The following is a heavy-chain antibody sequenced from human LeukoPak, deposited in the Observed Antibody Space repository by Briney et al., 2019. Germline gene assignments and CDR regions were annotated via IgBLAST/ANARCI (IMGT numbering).Heavy chain of an antibody. J-gene: IGHJ6*03. Sequence: PGGSLRLSCAASGFTFSSYAMSWVRQAPGKGLEWVSAISGSGGSTYYADSVKGRCTIPRDNSKNSLFLQMNSLRTEDTAVYYCAKDLGPDMNYYYYMDVWGKGTTVTVSS. CDR1: GFTFSSYA. CDR2: ISGSGGST. CDR3: AKDLGPDMNYYYYMDV. V-gene: IGHV3-23*01. D-gene: IGHD7-27*01.